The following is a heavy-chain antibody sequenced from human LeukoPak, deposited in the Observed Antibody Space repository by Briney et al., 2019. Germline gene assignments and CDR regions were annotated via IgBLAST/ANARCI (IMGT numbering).Heavy chain of an antibody. D-gene: IGHD3-10*01. J-gene: IGHJ4*02. CDR2: INPNSGGT. CDR3: ARLNSGNLRGILY. Sequence: GASVKVSCKASGYMFTAYYINWIRQSPGLGLEWLGWINPNSGGTTYAQRFQGRVTMTSDTSTSIAYLELNGLRSDDTAVYFCARLNSGNLRGILYWGQGSLVTVSS. V-gene: IGHV1-2*02. CDR1: GYMFTAYY.